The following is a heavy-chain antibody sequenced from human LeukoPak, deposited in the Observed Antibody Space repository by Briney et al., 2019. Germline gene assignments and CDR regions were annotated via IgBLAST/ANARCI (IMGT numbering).Heavy chain of an antibody. CDR3: ARDKSVTSTYYYGMDV. V-gene: IGHV3-21*01. CDR2: IGTSSSYI. CDR1: GFTFSSYS. J-gene: IGHJ6*02. Sequence: GGSLRLSCAASGFTFSSYSMNWVRQAPGKGLEWVSSIGTSSSYIYYADSVKGRFSISRDNAKNSLYLQMNSLRAEDTAVYYCARDKSVTSTYYYGMDVWGQGTTVTVSS. D-gene: IGHD4-11*01.